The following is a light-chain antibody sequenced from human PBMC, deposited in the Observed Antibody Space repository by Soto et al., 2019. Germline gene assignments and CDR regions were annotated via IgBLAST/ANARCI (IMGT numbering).Light chain of an antibody. Sequence: AIRMTQSPSSFSASTGDRVTITCRASQGISSYLAWYQQKPGKAPKLLIYAASTLQSGVPSRFSGSGSGTDFTLTISCLQSEDFSTYYCQQYYSYPHTTVGQGTRLEIK. J-gene: IGKJ5*01. CDR1: QGISSY. CDR2: AAS. V-gene: IGKV1-8*01. CDR3: QQYYSYPHTT.